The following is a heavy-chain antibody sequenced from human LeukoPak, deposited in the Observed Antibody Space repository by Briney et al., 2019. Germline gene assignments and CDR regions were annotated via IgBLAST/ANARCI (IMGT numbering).Heavy chain of an antibody. CDR3: AKAGTGDVYYHYMDV. Sequence: GGSLRLSCAASGFTFKNYAMTWVRQAPGKGLEWVSAISGSGGSTYYADSVRGRFTISRDNSKNTLYLQMNSQRAEDTAVYYCAKAGTGDVYYHYMDVWGKGTTVTVSS. D-gene: IGHD7-27*01. CDR1: GFTFKNYA. CDR2: ISGSGGST. J-gene: IGHJ6*03. V-gene: IGHV3-23*01.